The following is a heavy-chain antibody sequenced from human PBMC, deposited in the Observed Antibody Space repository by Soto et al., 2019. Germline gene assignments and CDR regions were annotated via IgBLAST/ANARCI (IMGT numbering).Heavy chain of an antibody. CDR3: ARDPDFWGGYPVYGMDV. J-gene: IGHJ6*02. V-gene: IGHV3-11*06. D-gene: IGHD3-3*01. CDR2: ITSSNTYT. CDR1: GFTFSDSY. Sequence: QVQLVESGGGLVKPGGSLRLSCAASGFTFSDSYMSWVRQAPGKGLEWVSYITSSNTYTNYAGSVRGRFTISRDNAKNSLYLQMNSLRAEDTAVYYCARDPDFWGGYPVYGMDVWGQGTTVTVSS.